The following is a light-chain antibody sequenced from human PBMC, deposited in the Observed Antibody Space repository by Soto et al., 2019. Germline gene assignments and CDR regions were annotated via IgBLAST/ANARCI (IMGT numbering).Light chain of an antibody. V-gene: IGKV3-11*01. Sequence: VLTQSPATLSLSPGERATLSCRASQSVRSYLAWYQQKPGQAPRLLIYDASNRATGIPARFSGSGSGTDFTLNIISLEPEEFADYYCQQRSNWLLTFGGGTKVEIK. CDR1: QSVRSY. J-gene: IGKJ4*01. CDR3: QQRSNWLLT. CDR2: DAS.